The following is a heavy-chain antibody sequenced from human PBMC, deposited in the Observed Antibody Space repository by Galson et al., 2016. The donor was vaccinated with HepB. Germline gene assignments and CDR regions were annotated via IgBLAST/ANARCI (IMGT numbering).Heavy chain of an antibody. J-gene: IGHJ6*04. V-gene: IGHV3-23*01. CDR1: GFTFNDYA. CDR2: VSGSGRAT. Sequence: SLRLSCAASGFTFNDYAMNWVRQAPGKGLEWVSGVSGSGRATYYADSVKGRYTISRDNSKNTLYLQVNSLRVEDTAIYYCAKDPLFVDINYGMDVWGKGTTVAVSS. CDR3: AKDPLFVDINYGMDV. D-gene: IGHD5-12*01.